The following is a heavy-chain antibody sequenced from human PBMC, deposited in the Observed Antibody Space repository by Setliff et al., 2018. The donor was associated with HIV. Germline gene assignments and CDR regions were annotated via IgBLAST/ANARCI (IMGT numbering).Heavy chain of an antibody. V-gene: IGHV3-48*03. D-gene: IGHD3-3*01. Sequence: GGSLRLSCAASGFTFSSYEVNWVRQAPGKGLEWVSYISSSGSTIYYADSVKGRFTISRDNAKNSLYLQMNSLRAEDTAVYYCARDFTDTVVGVVPFFDYWGQGTLVTVSS. J-gene: IGHJ4*02. CDR2: ISSSGSTI. CDR3: ARDFTDTVVGVVPFFDY. CDR1: GFTFSSYE.